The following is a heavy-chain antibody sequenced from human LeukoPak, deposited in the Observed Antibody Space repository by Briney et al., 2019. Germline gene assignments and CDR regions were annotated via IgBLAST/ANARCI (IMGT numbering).Heavy chain of an antibody. CDR1: GYSFTSYW. Sequence: GESLKISCKGSGYSFTSYWISWVRQMPGKGLEWMGRIDPSDSYTNYSPSFQGHVTISADKFISTAYLQWSSLKASDTAMYYCARRTSYSDSSGYYHYFFDYWGQGTLVTVSS. J-gene: IGHJ4*02. V-gene: IGHV5-10-1*01. D-gene: IGHD3-22*01. CDR3: ARRTSYSDSSGYYHYFFDY. CDR2: IDPSDSYT.